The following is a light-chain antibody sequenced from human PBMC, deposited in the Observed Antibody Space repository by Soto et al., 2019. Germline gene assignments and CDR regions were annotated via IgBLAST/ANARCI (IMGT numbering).Light chain of an antibody. Sequence: DIQMTQSPSTLSASLGDRVTITCRASQNINNWLAWYQQKPGKAPNLLISDASSLKSGVPSRYSGSGSGTEFTLTISSLQPDDFATYYCQQYYSYWTFGQGTKVEIK. V-gene: IGKV1-5*01. J-gene: IGKJ1*01. CDR2: DAS. CDR1: QNINNW. CDR3: QQYYSYWT.